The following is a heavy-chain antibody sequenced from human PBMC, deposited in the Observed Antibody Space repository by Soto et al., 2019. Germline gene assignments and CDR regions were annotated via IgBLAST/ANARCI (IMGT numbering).Heavy chain of an antibody. J-gene: IGHJ1*01. CDR1: GGSISSGGYY. D-gene: IGHD4-17*01. CDR3: ARDQGYGDYIFQH. V-gene: IGHV4-31*03. CDR2: IYYSGST. Sequence: SETLSLTCTVSGGSISSGGYYWSWIRQHPGRGLEWIGYIYYSGSTYYNPSLKSRVTISVDTSKNQFSLKLSSVTAADTAVYYCARDQGYGDYIFQHWGQGTLVTVS.